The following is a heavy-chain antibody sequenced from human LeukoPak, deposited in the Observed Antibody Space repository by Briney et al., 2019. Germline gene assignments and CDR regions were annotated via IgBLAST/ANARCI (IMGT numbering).Heavy chain of an antibody. CDR3: ARGGVGCSSTSCYQWFDP. CDR1: GYTFTSYD. V-gene: IGHV1-8*01. J-gene: IGHJ5*02. D-gene: IGHD2-2*01. Sequence: GASVKVSCKASGYTFTSYDINWVRQATGQGLEWMGWMNPNSGNTGYAQKFQGRVTMTRNTSISTAYMELSSLRSEDTAVYYCARGGVGCSSTSCYQWFDPWGQETLVTVSS. CDR2: MNPNSGNT.